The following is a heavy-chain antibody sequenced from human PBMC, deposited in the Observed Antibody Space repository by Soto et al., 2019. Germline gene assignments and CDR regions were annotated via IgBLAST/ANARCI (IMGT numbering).Heavy chain of an antibody. Sequence: GGSLRLSCAASGFTFSSYGMHWVRQAPGKGLEWVAVISYDGSNKYYADSVKGRFTISRDNSKNTLYLQMNSLRAEDTAVYYCAKDSWGTGTTNEVYFDYWGQGTLVTVSS. CDR2: ISYDGSNK. V-gene: IGHV3-30*18. CDR3: AKDSWGTGTTNEVYFDY. CDR1: GFTFSSYG. J-gene: IGHJ4*02. D-gene: IGHD1-1*01.